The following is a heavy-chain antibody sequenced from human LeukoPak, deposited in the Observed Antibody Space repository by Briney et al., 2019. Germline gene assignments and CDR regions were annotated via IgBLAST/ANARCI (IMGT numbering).Heavy chain of an antibody. J-gene: IGHJ4*02. CDR2: ISGSGGST. V-gene: IGHV3-23*01. CDR1: GFTFSSYA. CDR3: AKAFSFGTAPFDY. Sequence: GGSLRLSCAASGFTFSSYAMSWVRQAPGKGLEWVSAISGSGGSTYCADSVKGRFTISRVNSKNTLYLQMNSLRAEDTAVYYCAKAFSFGTAPFDYWGQGTLVTVSS. D-gene: IGHD1-14*01.